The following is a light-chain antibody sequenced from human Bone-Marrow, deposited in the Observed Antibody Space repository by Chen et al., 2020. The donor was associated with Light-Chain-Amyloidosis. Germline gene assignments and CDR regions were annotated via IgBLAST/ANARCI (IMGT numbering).Light chain of an antibody. CDR1: NIGSTS. V-gene: IGLV3-21*02. Sequence: SSLLPLPSSLSLAPGPPAPMPCGGTNIGSTSVHWYQHTPGQAPLLVVYEDSDRPSGIPERLSGSNSGYTATLTISRVEAGDEADDYCQVWDRSSGRPVFGGGTKLTVL. CDR3: QVWDRSSGRPV. CDR2: EDS. J-gene: IGLJ3*02.